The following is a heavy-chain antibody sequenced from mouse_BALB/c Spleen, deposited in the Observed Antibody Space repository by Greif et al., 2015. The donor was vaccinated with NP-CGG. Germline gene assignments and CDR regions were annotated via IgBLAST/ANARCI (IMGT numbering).Heavy chain of an antibody. V-gene: IGHV2-2*02. CDR2: IWSGGST. D-gene: IGHD1-1*01. CDR3: ARNYYGSSYYAMDY. J-gene: IGHJ4*01. Sequence: QVQLQQSGPGLVQPSQSLSITCTVSGFSLTSYGVHWVRQSPGKGLEWLGVIWSGGSTDYNAAFISRLSISKDNSKSQVFFKMNILQANDTAIYYCARNYYGSSYYAMDYWGQGTSVTVSS. CDR1: GFSLTSYG.